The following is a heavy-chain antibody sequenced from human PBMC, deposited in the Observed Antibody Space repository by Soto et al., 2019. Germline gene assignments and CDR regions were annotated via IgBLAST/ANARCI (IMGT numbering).Heavy chain of an antibody. CDR3: TTEYSSGWYDS. CDR1: GFSVDSKKVG. D-gene: IGHD6-19*01. J-gene: IGHJ4*02. CDR2: IYWDDDK. V-gene: IGHV2-5*02. Sequence: SGFSVDSKKVGVGWIRQPPGKALEWLALIYWDDDKRYSPSLESRLTITKDTSKNQVVLTMTNMDPVDTAVYYCTTEYSSGWYDSWGQGTLVTVSS.